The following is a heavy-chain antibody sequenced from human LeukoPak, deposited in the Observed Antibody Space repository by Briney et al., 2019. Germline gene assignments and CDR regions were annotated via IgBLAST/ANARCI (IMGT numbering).Heavy chain of an antibody. J-gene: IGHJ4*02. CDR2: ISAYSGNT. Sequence: GASVKVSCKASGYTFTSYGISWVRQAPGQGLEWMGWISAYSGNTNYAQKLQGRVTMTTDTSTSTAYMELRSLRSDDTAVYYCARGGYYDSSGYYNYWGQGTLVTVSS. V-gene: IGHV1-18*01. CDR1: GYTFTSYG. CDR3: ARGGYYDSSGYYNY. D-gene: IGHD3-22*01.